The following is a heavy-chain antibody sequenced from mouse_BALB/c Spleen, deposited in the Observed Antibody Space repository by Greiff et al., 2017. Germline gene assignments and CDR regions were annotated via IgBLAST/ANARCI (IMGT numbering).Heavy chain of an antibody. CDR2: IYPGDGDT. CDR3: ARSGAMDY. D-gene: IGHD4-1*01. Sequence: QVQLQQSGPELVKPGASVKISCKASGYAFSSSWMNWVKQRPGQGLEWIGRIYPGDGDTNYNEKFKGKATLTADKSSSTAYMQLSSLTSENSAVYFCARSGAMDYWGQGTSVTVSS. V-gene: IGHV1-82*01. CDR1: GYAFSSSW. J-gene: IGHJ4*01.